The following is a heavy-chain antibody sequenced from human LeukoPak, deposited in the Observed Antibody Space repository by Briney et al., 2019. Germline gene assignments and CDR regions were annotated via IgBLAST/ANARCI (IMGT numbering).Heavy chain of an antibody. D-gene: IGHD3-22*01. CDR2: IGTAGDT. Sequence: GGSLRLSCAASGFTFSSYDMHWVRQATGKGLEWVSAIGTAGDTYYPGSVKGRFTISRDNSKNTLYLQMNSLRAEDTAVYYCVNLDDDSSGYSGYWGQGTLVTVSS. CDR1: GFTFSSYD. CDR3: VNLDDDSSGYSGY. V-gene: IGHV3-13*01. J-gene: IGHJ4*02.